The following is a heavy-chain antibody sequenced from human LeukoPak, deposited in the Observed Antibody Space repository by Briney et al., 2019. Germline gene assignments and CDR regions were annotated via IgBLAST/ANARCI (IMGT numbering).Heavy chain of an antibody. Sequence: ASVKVSCMPSGYTFTGCYMHWVRQAPGQGLEWMGWINPNSGDTNYAQKFQGRVTMTRDTSISTAYMELSTLRSDDTAVYYCARESLQMHMASDAFDIWGQGTMVTVSS. J-gene: IGHJ3*02. CDR1: GYTFTGCY. D-gene: IGHD5-24*01. CDR2: INPNSGDT. V-gene: IGHV1-2*02. CDR3: ARESLQMHMASDAFDI.